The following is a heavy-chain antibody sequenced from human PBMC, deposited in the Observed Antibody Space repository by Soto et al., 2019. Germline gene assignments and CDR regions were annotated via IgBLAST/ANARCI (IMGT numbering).Heavy chain of an antibody. CDR2: IHHGGST. CDR1: GGSVSNDNL. D-gene: IGHD3-10*01. CDR3: AYHSYYSCDY. J-gene: IGHJ4*01. Sequence: SEILSLTCAVSGGSVSNDNLCGWGRQPPGKGMELIGGIHHGGSTNYNPSFMSRVTTSVDKSKNQFFLKMNAVAAADTAVYYCAYHSYYSCDYWGQGILVTVSS. V-gene: IGHV4-4*02.